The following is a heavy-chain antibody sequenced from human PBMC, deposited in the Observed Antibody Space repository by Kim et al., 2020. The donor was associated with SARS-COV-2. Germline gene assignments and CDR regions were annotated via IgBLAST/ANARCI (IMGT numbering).Heavy chain of an antibody. Sequence: GGSLRLSCAASGFTFSSYSMNWVRQAPGKGLEWVSSISSSSSYIYYADSVKGRFTISRDNAKNSLYLQMNSLRAEDTAVYYCARDGGSVVVPAAIKGDYYYYGMAVWGQGPTATVSS. CDR3: ARDGGSVVVPAAIKGDYYYYGMAV. CDR2: ISSSSSYI. J-gene: IGHJ6*02. D-gene: IGHD2-2*02. CDR1: GFTFSSYS. V-gene: IGHV3-21*01.